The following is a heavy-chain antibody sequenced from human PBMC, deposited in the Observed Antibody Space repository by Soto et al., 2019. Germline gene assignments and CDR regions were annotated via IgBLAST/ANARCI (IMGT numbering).Heavy chain of an antibody. D-gene: IGHD1-26*01. Sequence: QVQLVESGGGLVKPGGSLRLSCAASGFTFSDYYMSWIRQAPGKRLEGVSYISSSGSTIYYADSVKGRFTISRDNAKNSLYLQMNSLRAEDTAVYYCARDLTIVGATATYYYYYGMDVWGQGTTVTVSS. V-gene: IGHV3-11*01. CDR3: ARDLTIVGATATYYYYYGMDV. CDR2: ISSSGSTI. CDR1: GFTFSDYY. J-gene: IGHJ6*02.